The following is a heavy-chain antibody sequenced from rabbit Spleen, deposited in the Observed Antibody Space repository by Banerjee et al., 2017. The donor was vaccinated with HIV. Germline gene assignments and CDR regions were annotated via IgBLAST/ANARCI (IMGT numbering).Heavy chain of an antibody. CDR2: IDPVFGIT. CDR3: VREVAAKFNL. CDR1: GLDFSGSYW. Sequence: QEQLMEYGGDLVQPEGSLTLTCKASGLDFSGSYWLCWVRQAPGKGLEWIGYIDPVFGITYYASWVNGRFTISSHNAQNTLYLQLNSLTAADTATYFCVREVAAKFNLWGQGTLVTVS. V-gene: IGHV1S45*01. D-gene: IGHD4-1*01. J-gene: IGHJ4*01.